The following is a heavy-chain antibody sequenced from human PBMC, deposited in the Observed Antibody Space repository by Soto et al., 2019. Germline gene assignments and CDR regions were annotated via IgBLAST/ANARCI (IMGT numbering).Heavy chain of an antibody. CDR1: GYTFTDYF. V-gene: IGHV1-2*02. J-gene: IGHJ3*02. D-gene: IGHD2-21*01. CDR3: ARLMHYSHSGGSSHSGFDM. CDR2: INPYSGGA. Sequence: ASVKVSCKASGYTFTDYFIHRVRQAPGQGLEWIGWINPYSGGADLSQKFQGRVTMTRDTSISTAYMEVSSLRSDDTAVFYCARLMHYSHSGGSSHSGFDMWGQGTLVTVSS.